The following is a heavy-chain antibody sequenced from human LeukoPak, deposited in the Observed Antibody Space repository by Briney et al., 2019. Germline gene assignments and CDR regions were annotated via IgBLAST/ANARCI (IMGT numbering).Heavy chain of an antibody. V-gene: IGHV1-18*01. D-gene: IGHD3-9*01. CDR3: ARGSPGYSSFDY. Sequence: ASVKVSCKASGYTFTSYGISWVRQAPGQGLEWLGWISTYNGNTHYAQKLQGRVTMTTDTSTTTAYMELRSLRSDDTAVYYCARGSPGYSSFDYWGQGTLVTVSS. CDR1: GYTFTSYG. CDR2: ISTYNGNT. J-gene: IGHJ4*02.